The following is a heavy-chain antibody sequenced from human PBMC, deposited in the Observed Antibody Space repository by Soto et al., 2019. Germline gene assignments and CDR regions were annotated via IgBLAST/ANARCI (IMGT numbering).Heavy chain of an antibody. CDR1: GGSVSSGSYY. CDR3: ARVLDSYYYDSSGYYVDY. D-gene: IGHD3-22*01. CDR2: IYYSGST. V-gene: IGHV4-61*01. J-gene: IGHJ4*02. Sequence: TSETLSLTCTVSGGSVSSGSYYWSWIRQPPGKGLEWIGYIYYSGSTNYNPSLKSRVTISVDTSKNQFSLKLSSVTAADTAVYYCARVLDSYYYDSSGYYVDYWGQGTLVTVSS.